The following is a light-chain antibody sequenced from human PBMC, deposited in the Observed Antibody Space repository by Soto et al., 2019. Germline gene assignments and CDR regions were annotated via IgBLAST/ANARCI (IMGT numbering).Light chain of an antibody. J-gene: IGLJ1*01. V-gene: IGLV2-14*01. Sequence: QSALTQPASVSGSPGQSITISCTGTSSDVGGYNYVSWYQQHPGKSPKLMIYDVSNRPSGVSNRFSGSKSGNTASLTISGLEVEDEADYFCSSYTSSSTYVFRTGTKLTVL. CDR3: SSYTSSSTYV. CDR2: DVS. CDR1: SSDVGGYNY.